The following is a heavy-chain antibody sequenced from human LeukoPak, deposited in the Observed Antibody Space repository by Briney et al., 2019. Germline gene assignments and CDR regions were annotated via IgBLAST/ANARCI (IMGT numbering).Heavy chain of an antibody. CDR1: GYSISSGYY. CDR2: IYHSGST. Sequence: PSETLSPTCAVPGYSISSGYYWGWIRQPPGKGLEWIGSIYHSGSTYYNPSLKSRVTISVDTSKNQFSLKLSSVTAADTAVYYCASDGTPRNDILTGYYGYWGQGTLVTVSS. V-gene: IGHV4-38-2*01. CDR3: ASDGTPRNDILTGYYGY. D-gene: IGHD3-9*01. J-gene: IGHJ4*02.